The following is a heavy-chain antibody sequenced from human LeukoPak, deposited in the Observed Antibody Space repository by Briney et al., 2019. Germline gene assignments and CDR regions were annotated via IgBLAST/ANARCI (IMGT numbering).Heavy chain of an antibody. CDR1: GFTFLSYV. CDR2: ISAYVGHT. D-gene: IGHD5-12*01. Sequence: VASVKVSCKASGFTFLSYVFTWVRQAPGQGLEWMGWISAYVGHTDYAQKLQGRVTLTTDTSTSTAYMELRSLRSDDTAVYFCARARVASHPFYYYAMDVWGQGTTVTVSS. CDR3: ARARVASHPFYYYAMDV. J-gene: IGHJ6*02. V-gene: IGHV1-18*01.